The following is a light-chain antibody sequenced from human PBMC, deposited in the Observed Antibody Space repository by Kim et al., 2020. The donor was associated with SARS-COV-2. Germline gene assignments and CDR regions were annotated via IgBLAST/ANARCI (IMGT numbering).Light chain of an antibody. CDR1: QDIRND. CDR3: LQHNTYPIT. V-gene: IGKV1-17*01. J-gene: IGKJ5*01. CDR2: GAS. Sequence: DIQMTQSQSSLSASVGDRDTITCRASQDIRNDLGWYQQNPGRAPKRLIYGASSLQSGVPSRFSGSGSGTEFTLTISSLQPEDFATYFCLQHNTYPITFGQGTRLEIK.